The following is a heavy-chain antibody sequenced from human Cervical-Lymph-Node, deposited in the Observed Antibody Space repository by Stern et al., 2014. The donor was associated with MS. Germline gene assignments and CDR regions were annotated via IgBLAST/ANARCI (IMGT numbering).Heavy chain of an antibody. CDR3: ARDTSMMKGSAFDI. Sequence: QLWESGAEVKKPGSSVKVSCKTSGGPFSSYTVIWVRQAPGHGLQLMGGNIHILGTVEYTQTLEGRVTLTADTSMNTVYMELSSLRSEDTAVYYCARDTSMMKGSAFDIWGQGTMVTVS. D-gene: IGHD3-22*01. V-gene: IGHV1-69*06. CDR2: NIHILGTV. J-gene: IGHJ3*02. CDR1: GGPFSSYT.